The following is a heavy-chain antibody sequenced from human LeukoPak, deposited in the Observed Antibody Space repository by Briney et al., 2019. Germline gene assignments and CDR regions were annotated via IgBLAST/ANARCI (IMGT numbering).Heavy chain of an antibody. CDR1: GFTFSSYS. Sequence: GGSLRLSCAASGFTFSSYSMNWVRQAPGKGLEWASYISTSSFTIYYADSVTGRFTISRDNSKNSLFLQMNSLRVEDTAVYYCARERYCSSTSCSDYYYYGMDVWGQGTTVTVSS. V-gene: IGHV3-48*04. J-gene: IGHJ6*02. D-gene: IGHD2-2*01. CDR2: ISTSSFTI. CDR3: ARERYCSSTSCSDYYYYGMDV.